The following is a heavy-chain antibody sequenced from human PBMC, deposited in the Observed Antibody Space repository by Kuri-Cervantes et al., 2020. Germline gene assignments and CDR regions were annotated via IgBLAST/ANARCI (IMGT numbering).Heavy chain of an antibody. D-gene: IGHD3-22*01. V-gene: IGHV4-59*01. CDR3: ARAPYEGGYYGSTVLYVDS. CDR2: ISYTGST. CDR1: GGSISSAY. J-gene: IGHJ4*02. Sequence: ESLKISCTVSGGSISSAYWNWIRQAPGKGLEWIGYISYTGSTDYNPSLKSRVSMSVDTSKNQLSLRLSSVTAADTAVYYCARAPYEGGYYGSTVLYVDSWGQGTLVTVSS.